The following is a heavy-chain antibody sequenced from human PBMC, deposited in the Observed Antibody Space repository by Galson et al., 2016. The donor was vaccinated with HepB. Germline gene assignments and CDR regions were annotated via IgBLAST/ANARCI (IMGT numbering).Heavy chain of an antibody. J-gene: IGHJ4*02. CDR1: GFIFRNYW. Sequence: LRLSCAASGFIFRNYWMTWVRQAPGKGLEWVANINRDGSEKYYMHSVRGRFTISRDSAKNLVFLQMNSLRAEDTAVYHCARAMSGSYDFWGQGILVTDSS. CDR3: ARAMSGSYDF. V-gene: IGHV3-7*01. D-gene: IGHD1-26*01. CDR2: INRDGSEK.